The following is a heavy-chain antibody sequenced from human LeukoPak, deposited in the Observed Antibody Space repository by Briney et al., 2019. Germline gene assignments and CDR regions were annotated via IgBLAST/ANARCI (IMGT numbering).Heavy chain of an antibody. CDR2: IYYSGST. D-gene: IGHD6-19*01. CDR1: GGSISSSSYY. Sequence: SETLSLTCTVSGGSISSSSYYWGWIRQPPGKGLEWIGSIYYSGSTYYNPSLKSRVTISVDTSKNQFSLKLSSVTAADTAVYYCARTGGSSGWLGYFDYWGQGTLVTVSP. CDR3: ARTGGSSGWLGYFDY. J-gene: IGHJ4*02. V-gene: IGHV4-39*07.